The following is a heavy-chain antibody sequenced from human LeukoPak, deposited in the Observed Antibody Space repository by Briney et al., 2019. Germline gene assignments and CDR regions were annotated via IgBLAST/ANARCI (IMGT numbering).Heavy chain of an antibody. D-gene: IGHD6-19*01. CDR2: MNPNSGNT. CDR1: GGTFSSYA. Sequence: ASVKVSCKASGGTFSSYAISWVRQAPGQGLEWMGWMNPNSGNTGFEQKFQGRVSMTRNISISTAFMELSSLRSEDTAVYYCAKEIDIPVGGTFHYYGLDVWGQGTTVTVS. CDR3: AKEIDIPVGGTFHYYGLDV. V-gene: IGHV1-8*02. J-gene: IGHJ6*02.